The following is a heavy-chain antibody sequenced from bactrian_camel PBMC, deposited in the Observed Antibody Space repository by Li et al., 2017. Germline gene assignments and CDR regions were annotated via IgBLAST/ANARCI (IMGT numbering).Heavy chain of an antibody. CDR1: GFDHKDNC. J-gene: IGHJ4*01. Sequence: VQLVESGGGSVQAGDSLRLTCTATGFDHKDNCIGWFRQAPGKEREGVAAIDRDGSTSYADSVRDRFTISHDAAKNTVYLQMNSLKPEDTAMYYCAADRLVCLSTNTRGEWAYWGQRTQVTVS. V-gene: IGHV3S53*01. D-gene: IGHD2*01. CDR2: IDRDGST. CDR3: AADRLVCLSTNTRGEWAY.